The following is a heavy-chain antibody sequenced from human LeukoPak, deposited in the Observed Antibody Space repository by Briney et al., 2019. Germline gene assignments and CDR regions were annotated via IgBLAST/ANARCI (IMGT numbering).Heavy chain of an antibody. Sequence: ASVKASCKAAGYTFSSYDINWVRQAPGQGLEYMGWMNPSSGNTGYTQKFQGRITMTRDTSIGTAYMELSSLKSEDTVLYYCTRMRGYTYGYWYLDLWGRGTLVTVSS. CDR3: TRMRGYTYGYWYLDL. D-gene: IGHD5-18*01. CDR1: GYTFSSYD. J-gene: IGHJ2*01. CDR2: MNPSSGNT. V-gene: IGHV1-8*01.